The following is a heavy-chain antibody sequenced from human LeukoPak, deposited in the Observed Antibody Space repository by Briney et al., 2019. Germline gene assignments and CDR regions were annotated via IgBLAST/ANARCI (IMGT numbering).Heavy chain of an antibody. J-gene: IGHJ1*01. CDR2: ISYDGSNK. Sequence: PGGSLRLSCAASGSTFSSYGMHWVRQAPGKGLEWVAVISYDGSNKYYADSVKGRFTISRDNSKNTLYLQMNSLRAEDTAVYYCAKDLGDAVTADSGYFQHWGQGTLVTVSS. CDR1: GSTFSSYG. V-gene: IGHV3-30*18. D-gene: IGHD2-21*02. CDR3: AKDLGDAVTADSGYFQH.